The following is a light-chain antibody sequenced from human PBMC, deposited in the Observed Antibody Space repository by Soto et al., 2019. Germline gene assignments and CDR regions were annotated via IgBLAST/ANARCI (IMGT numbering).Light chain of an antibody. CDR1: QSVSNNY. CDR2: GAS. CDR3: QRYDSSPGLFA. J-gene: IGKJ3*01. V-gene: IGKV3-20*01. Sequence: EIVLTQSPGSLSLSPGERATLSCRASQSVSNNYLAWYQQKPGQAPRLLIYGASSRATAIPDRFSGSGSGTDFPRTISRLEPEDFAVYYCQRYDSSPGLFAFGPGTKVDIK.